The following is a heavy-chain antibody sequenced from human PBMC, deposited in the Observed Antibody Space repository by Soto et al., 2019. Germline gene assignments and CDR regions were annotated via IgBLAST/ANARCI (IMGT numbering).Heavy chain of an antibody. Sequence: PGESLKISCKGSGYSFTSYWISWVRQMPGKGLEWMGRIDPSDSYTNYSPSFQGHVTISADKPISTAYLQWSSLKASDTAMYYCASSRVVVPAATTPEYYYYGMDVWGQGTTVTVSS. CDR1: GYSFTSYW. CDR2: IDPSDSYT. D-gene: IGHD2-2*01. J-gene: IGHJ6*02. V-gene: IGHV5-10-1*01. CDR3: ASSRVVVPAATTPEYYYYGMDV.